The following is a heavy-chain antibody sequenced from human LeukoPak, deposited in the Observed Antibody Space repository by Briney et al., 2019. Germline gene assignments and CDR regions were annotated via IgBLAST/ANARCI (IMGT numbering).Heavy chain of an antibody. J-gene: IGHJ6*02. CDR2: IYSGGST. V-gene: IGHV3-53*01. D-gene: IGHD5-18*01. Sequence: GGSLRLSCAASGFTVSSNYMSWVRQAPGKGLEWVSVIYSGGSTYYADSVKGRFTISRDNSKNTLYLQMNSLRAEDTAVYYCARFLGYSYGGAYYGMDVWGQGTMVTVSS. CDR1: GFTVSSNY. CDR3: ARFLGYSYGGAYYGMDV.